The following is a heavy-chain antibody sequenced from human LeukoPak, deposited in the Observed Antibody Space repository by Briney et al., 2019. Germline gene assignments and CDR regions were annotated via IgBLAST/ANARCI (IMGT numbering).Heavy chain of an antibody. CDR3: ARDRVVPAALDY. Sequence: SAKVSCKASGGTFSNYAISWVRQAPGQGLEWMGGIIPIFGTANYAQKFQGRVTITADESTSTAYMELSSLRSEDTAVYYCARDRVVPAALDYWGQGTLVTVSS. D-gene: IGHD2-2*01. CDR1: GGTFSNYA. J-gene: IGHJ4*02. V-gene: IGHV1-69*13. CDR2: IIPIFGTA.